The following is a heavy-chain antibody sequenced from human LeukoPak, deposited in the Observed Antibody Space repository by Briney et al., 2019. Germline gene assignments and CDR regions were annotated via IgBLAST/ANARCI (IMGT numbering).Heavy chain of an antibody. Sequence: GESLQIPCKGSGYSFNSYWIGWVRQMPGKGLEWMGTIYPGDSETRYSPAFQGQVTMSADKSISTAYLQWSSLKASDTAMYYCARGTARFDYWGQGSLVSVSS. V-gene: IGHV5-51*01. CDR2: IYPGDSET. J-gene: IGHJ4*02. D-gene: IGHD1-1*01. CDR1: GYSFNSYW. CDR3: ARGTARFDY.